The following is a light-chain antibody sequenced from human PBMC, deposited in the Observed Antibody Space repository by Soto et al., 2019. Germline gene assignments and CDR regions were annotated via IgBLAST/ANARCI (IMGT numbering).Light chain of an antibody. V-gene: IGKV1-5*01. CDR3: QQYNSYSLT. CDR1: XXIXXW. J-gene: IGKJ1*01. Sequence: DIQXTXXXXTXSASXGXXXTXTCXAXXXIXXWLAWYQQKPGKAPKLLIYDASSLESGVPSRFSGSGSGTEFTLTISSLQPDDFATYYCQQYNSYSLTFGQGTKVEIK. CDR2: DAS.